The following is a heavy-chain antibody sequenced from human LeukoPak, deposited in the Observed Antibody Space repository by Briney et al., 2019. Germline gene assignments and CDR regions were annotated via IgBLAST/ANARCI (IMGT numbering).Heavy chain of an antibody. J-gene: IGHJ4*02. CDR1: GFTFSDYY. CDR3: ASGESTYSN. Sequence: PGGSLRLSCAASGFTFSDYYMSWIRQAPGKGLEWVANIKQDGSETYYVDSVKGRFTISRDNAKNSLYLQMNSLRAEDTALYYCASGESTYSNWGQGTLVTVSS. CDR2: IKQDGSET. V-gene: IGHV3-7*02. D-gene: IGHD1-26*01.